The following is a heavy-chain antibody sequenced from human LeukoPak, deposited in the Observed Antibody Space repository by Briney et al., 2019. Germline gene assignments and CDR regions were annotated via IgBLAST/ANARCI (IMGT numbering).Heavy chain of an antibody. J-gene: IGHJ6*02. CDR1: GFTFNNYG. Sequence: PGGSLRLSCAASGFTFNNYGMHWVRQAPGKGLEWVAVISHDGAAKYYGDSVRGRFIISRDNSKNTLDLQVNSLRAEDTAVYYCGRDRGYFYYGMDVWGQGTTVTVSS. CDR2: ISHDGAAK. V-gene: IGHV3-30*03. CDR3: GRDRGYFYYGMDV.